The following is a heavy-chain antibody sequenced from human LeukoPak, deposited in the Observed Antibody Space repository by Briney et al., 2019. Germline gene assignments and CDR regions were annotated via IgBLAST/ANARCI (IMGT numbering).Heavy chain of an antibody. Sequence: PGGSLRLSCAASGFTFDDYAMHWVRQAPGKGVEWVSGISWNSGSIGYADSVKGRFTISRDNAKNSLYLQMNSLRAEDTALYYCAKDNGPYGSGSYLYYFDYWGQGTLVTVSS. D-gene: IGHD3-10*01. CDR2: ISWNSGSI. CDR1: GFTFDDYA. CDR3: AKDNGPYGSGSYLYYFDY. J-gene: IGHJ4*02. V-gene: IGHV3-9*01.